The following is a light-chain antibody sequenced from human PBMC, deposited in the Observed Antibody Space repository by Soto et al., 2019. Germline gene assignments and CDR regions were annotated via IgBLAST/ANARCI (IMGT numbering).Light chain of an antibody. V-gene: IGKV3-15*01. CDR2: GAS. CDR3: QQYNNWPPWT. J-gene: IGKJ1*01. CDR1: QSVGSH. Sequence: ETVMTQSPATLSVSPGEGVTLSCRASQSVGSHLAWYQQKPGQAPRLLIYGASTRATDIPARFSGSGSGTEFTLTISSLQSEDFAVYYCQQYNNWPPWTFGQGTKVEIK.